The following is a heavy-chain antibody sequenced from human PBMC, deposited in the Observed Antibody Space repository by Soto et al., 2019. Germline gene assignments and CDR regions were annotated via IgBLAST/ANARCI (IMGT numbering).Heavy chain of an antibody. CDR3: ARDRSDSSGEGEVVGMDV. J-gene: IGHJ6*02. CDR1: GGTFSSYA. Sequence: QVQLVQSGAEVKKPGSSVKVSCKASGGTFSSYAISWVRQAPGQGLEWMGGIIPIFGTANYAQKFQGRVTITADESTSTAYMGLSSLRSEDTAVYYCARDRSDSSGEGEVVGMDVWGQGTTVTVSS. V-gene: IGHV1-69*01. CDR2: IIPIFGTA. D-gene: IGHD3-22*01.